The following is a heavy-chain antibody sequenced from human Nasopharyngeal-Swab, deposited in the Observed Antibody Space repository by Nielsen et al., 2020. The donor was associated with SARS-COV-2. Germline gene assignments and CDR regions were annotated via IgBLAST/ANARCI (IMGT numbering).Heavy chain of an antibody. J-gene: IGHJ6*02. CDR1: GGSISSYY. V-gene: IGHV4-4*07. Sequence: SETLSLTCTVSGGSISSYYWSWIRQPAGKGLAWIGRIYTSGSTNYNPSLKSRVTMSVDTSKNQFSLKLSSVTAADTAVYYCARGSRFTIFGVVPDYYYGMDVWGQGTTVTVSS. D-gene: IGHD3-3*01. CDR2: IYTSGST. CDR3: ARGSRFTIFGVVPDYYYGMDV.